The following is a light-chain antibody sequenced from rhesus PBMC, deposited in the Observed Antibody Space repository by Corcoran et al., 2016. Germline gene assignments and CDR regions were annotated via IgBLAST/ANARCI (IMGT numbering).Light chain of an antibody. J-gene: IGKJ4*01. Sequence: DIQMTQSPSSLSASVGDTVTITCRASQSISNWLDWYQQKPGKAPKLLINKASSLQSGVPSRFSGSGAGTDFTLAISSLQPEDFATYYCLQYSSSPLTFGGGTNVEIK. CDR3: LQYSSSPLT. CDR2: KAS. CDR1: QSISNW. V-gene: IGKV1-22*01.